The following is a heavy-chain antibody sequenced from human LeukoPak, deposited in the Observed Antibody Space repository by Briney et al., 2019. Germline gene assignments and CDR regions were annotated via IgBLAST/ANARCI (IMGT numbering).Heavy chain of an antibody. CDR1: GFTFSSYA. J-gene: IGHJ3*02. CDR2: ISYDGSNK. Sequence: GGTLRLSCAASGFTFSSYAMHWVRQAPGKGLEWVAVISYDGSNKYYADSVKGRFTISRDNSKNTLYLQMNSLRAEDTAVYYCAREPYFGAFDIWGQGTMVTVSS. CDR3: AREPYFGAFDI. D-gene: IGHD2/OR15-2a*01. V-gene: IGHV3-30*04.